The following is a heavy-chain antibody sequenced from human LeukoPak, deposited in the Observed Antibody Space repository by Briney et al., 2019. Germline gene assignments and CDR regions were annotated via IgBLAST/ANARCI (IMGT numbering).Heavy chain of an antibody. Sequence: SETLSLTCTVSGYSISSGYYWGWIRQPPGKGLEWIGSIYHSGSTCYNPSLKSRVTISVDTSKNQFSLKLSSVTAADTAVYYCAREGYGGNPAPFDYWGQGTLVTVSS. D-gene: IGHD4-23*01. CDR1: GYSISSGYY. V-gene: IGHV4-38-2*02. CDR3: AREGYGGNPAPFDY. J-gene: IGHJ4*02. CDR2: IYHSGST.